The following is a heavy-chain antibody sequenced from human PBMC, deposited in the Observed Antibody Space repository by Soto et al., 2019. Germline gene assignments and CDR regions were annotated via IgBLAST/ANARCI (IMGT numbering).Heavy chain of an antibody. CDR1: GYRVSFNSAA. D-gene: IGHD6-6*01. Sequence: HTRSLTCAFCGYRVSFNSAAWNLIRQSRSRGLEWLGRTYYRSRWYNDYAVSVKRRITVNRHTSKNHFSLERNSVTREDTAVYYCVRDSSSSRLGMDVWGQGTTVTVSS. CDR3: VRDSSSSRLGMDV. J-gene: IGHJ6*02. CDR2: TYYRSRWYN. V-gene: IGHV6-1*01.